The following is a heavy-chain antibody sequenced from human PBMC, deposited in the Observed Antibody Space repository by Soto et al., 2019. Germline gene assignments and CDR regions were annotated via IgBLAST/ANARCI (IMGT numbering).Heavy chain of an antibody. CDR3: AISAKGSGTNWLDP. J-gene: IGHJ5*02. Sequence: SETLSLTCAVYGGSFSGYYWSWIRQPPGKGLEWIGEINHSGSTNYNPSLKSRVTISVDTSKNQFSLKLSSVTAADTAVYYCAISAKGSGTNWLDPWGQGTLVTVSS. CDR1: GGSFSGYY. CDR2: INHSGST. D-gene: IGHD3-10*01. V-gene: IGHV4-34*01.